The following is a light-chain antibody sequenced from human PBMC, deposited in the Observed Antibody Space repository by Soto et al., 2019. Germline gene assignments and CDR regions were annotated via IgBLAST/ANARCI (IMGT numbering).Light chain of an antibody. CDR1: QSVLYSSNSKNY. CDR3: QPYYDSST. J-gene: IGKJ1*01. CDR2: WAS. Sequence: DIVMTQSPDSLAVSLGERATINCKSSQSVLYSSNSKNYLAWYQQKPGQPPKLLIYWASTRESGVPDRFSGSGSGTDFTLTISSLQAEDVAVYYCQPYYDSSTFGQGTKVEIK. V-gene: IGKV4-1*01.